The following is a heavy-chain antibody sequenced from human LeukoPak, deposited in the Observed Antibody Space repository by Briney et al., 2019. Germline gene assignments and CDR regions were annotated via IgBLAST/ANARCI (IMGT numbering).Heavy chain of an antibody. J-gene: IGHJ4*02. Sequence: GGSLRLSCAASGFTFSSYEMNWVRQAPGKGLEWVSYISSSGSTIYYADSVKGRFTISRDNAKNSLYLQMNSLRAEDTAVYYCARSRAGYYFDYWGQGTLVTVSS. CDR1: GFTFSSYE. V-gene: IGHV3-48*03. CDR3: ARSRAGYYFDY. CDR2: ISSSGSTI. D-gene: IGHD3-22*01.